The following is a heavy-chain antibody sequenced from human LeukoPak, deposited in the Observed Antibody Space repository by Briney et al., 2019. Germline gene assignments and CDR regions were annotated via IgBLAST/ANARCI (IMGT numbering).Heavy chain of an antibody. V-gene: IGHV3-53*01. D-gene: IGHD2-2*01. CDR2: IYSGGST. Sequence: GGSLRLSCAASGFTVSTYYMTWVRQSPGKGLECVSVIYSGGSTYYAGSVKGRFTVSRDNSKNTLYLQMNSLRAEDTAMYYCARGLGYCTSTTCLLPFDYWGQGTLVTVSS. J-gene: IGHJ4*02. CDR1: GFTVSTYY. CDR3: ARGLGYCTSTTCLLPFDY.